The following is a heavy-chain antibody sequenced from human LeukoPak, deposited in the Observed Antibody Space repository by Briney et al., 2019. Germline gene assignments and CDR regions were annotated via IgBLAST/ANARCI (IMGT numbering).Heavy chain of an antibody. CDR3: VRSKSGTYGRFDP. Sequence: PSETLSLTCTVSGGSISGYYWSWIRQPPGKGLEWIGYIYYTGSTNYNPSLKSRVIISVDTSKNQFSLKVSSVTAADTAVYYCVRSKSGTYGRFDPWGQGTLVTVSS. V-gene: IGHV4-59*01. J-gene: IGHJ5*02. CDR1: GGSISGYY. CDR2: IYYTGST. D-gene: IGHD4-17*01.